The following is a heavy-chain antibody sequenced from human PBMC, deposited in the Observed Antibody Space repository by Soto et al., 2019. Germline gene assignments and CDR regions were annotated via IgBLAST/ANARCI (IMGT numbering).Heavy chain of an antibody. CDR2: INSDGSVS. V-gene: IGHV3-74*01. CDR1: GFTFGNYW. D-gene: IGHD2-15*01. J-gene: IGHJ6*03. Sequence: EVQLVESGGGLVQPGGSLRLSCAASGFTFGNYWMYWVRQAPGKGLVWVSRINSDGSVSSYADSVKGRLTISRDNVKNTIYLQMDSLTVEDTAVYYCARGDCVGGTCYSLAGSFYYYMDVWGKGTTVTVFS. CDR3: ARGDCVGGTCYSLAGSFYYYMDV.